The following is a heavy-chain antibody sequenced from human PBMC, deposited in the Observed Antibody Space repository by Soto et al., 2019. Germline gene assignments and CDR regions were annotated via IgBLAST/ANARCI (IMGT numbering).Heavy chain of an antibody. CDR3: ARERPGAYYDFWSGYPYYYYYGMDV. V-gene: IGHV1-46*01. CDR2: INPSGGST. CDR1: GYTFTSYY. D-gene: IGHD3-3*01. J-gene: IGHJ6*02. Sequence: ASVKVSCKASGYTFTSYYMHWVRQAPGQGLEWMGIINPSGGSTSYAQKFQGRVTMTRDTSTSTVYMELSSLRSEDTAVYYCARERPGAYYDFWSGYPYYYYYGMDVWGQGTTVTVSS.